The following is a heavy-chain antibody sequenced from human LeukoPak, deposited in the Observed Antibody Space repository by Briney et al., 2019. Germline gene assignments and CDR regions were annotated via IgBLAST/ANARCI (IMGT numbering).Heavy chain of an antibody. CDR1: GFTFSSYA. J-gene: IGHJ5*02. V-gene: IGHV3-23*01. D-gene: IGHD3-16*01. CDR3: AEDRYDYVWGRPTNNWFDL. Sequence: GGSLRLSCAASGFTFSSYAMSWVRQAPGKGLEWVSSISGSGGGTYYADSVKGRFTISRDNSKNTLYLQINSLRAEDTAVYYCAEDRYDYVWGRPTNNWFDLWGQGTLVIVSS. CDR2: ISGSGGGT.